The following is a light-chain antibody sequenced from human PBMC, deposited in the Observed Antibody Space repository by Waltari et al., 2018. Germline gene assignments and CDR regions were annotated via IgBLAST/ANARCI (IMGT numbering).Light chain of an antibody. CDR1: SSNIGSNT. CDR3: AAWDDSLDGHGV. Sequence: QSVLTQQPSASGTPGQRVTISCSGSSSNIGSNTVTWYQQLPGTAPKLLIYGNNQRPSGIPDRFSGSKSGTSASLAISGLQSEDEADYYCAAWDDSLDGHGVFGGGTKLTVL. CDR2: GNN. J-gene: IGLJ3*02. V-gene: IGLV1-44*01.